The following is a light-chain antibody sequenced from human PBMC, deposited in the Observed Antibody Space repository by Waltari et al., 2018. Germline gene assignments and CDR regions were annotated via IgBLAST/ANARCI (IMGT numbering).Light chain of an antibody. V-gene: IGKV1-5*03. CDR1: QSINRW. J-gene: IGKJ1*01. Sequence: DIQMNQSPSTLLASVGDRVTITCRASQSINRWLAWYQQKPGNAPKLLIYRTSTLESGVPSRFSGSGSGTEFTLTISSLQPDDFATYYCQQYTAPPWTFGQGTRVEI. CDR2: RTS. CDR3: QQYTAPPWT.